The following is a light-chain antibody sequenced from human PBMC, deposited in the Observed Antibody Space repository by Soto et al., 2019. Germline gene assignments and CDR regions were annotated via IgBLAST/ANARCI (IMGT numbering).Light chain of an antibody. J-gene: IGKJ1*01. CDR3: HQYNDWPPWT. CDR1: QSIRSD. Sequence: EMVMTQSPASLSVSPGERVTLSCRASQSIRSDLAWYQQKRGQPPELLIYGASIRATGVPARFTGSGSGTEFTLNISSLQSEDFAPYYCHQYNDWPPWTFGQGTTVEI. V-gene: IGKV3-15*01. CDR2: GAS.